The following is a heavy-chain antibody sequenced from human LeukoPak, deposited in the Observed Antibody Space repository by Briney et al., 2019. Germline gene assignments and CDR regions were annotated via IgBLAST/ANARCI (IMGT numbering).Heavy chain of an antibody. D-gene: IGHD1-26*01. V-gene: IGHV3-72*01. CDR1: GFTFSDHA. CDR3: TRLVGAND. Sequence: HPGGSLRLSCAASGFTFSDHAMDWVRQAPGKGLEWVGRIRNKANSYTTEYAASVQGRFTVSRDDSKNSLYLQMNSMKTEDTAVYYCTRLVGANDWGQGTLVTVSS. CDR2: IRNKANSYTT. J-gene: IGHJ4*02.